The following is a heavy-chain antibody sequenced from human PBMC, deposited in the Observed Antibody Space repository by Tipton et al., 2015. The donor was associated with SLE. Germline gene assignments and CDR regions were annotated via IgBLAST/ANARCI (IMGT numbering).Heavy chain of an antibody. CDR3: ARAGDCGGDCYLSY. V-gene: IGHV4-59*01. CDR1: GGSISSYY. CDR2: IYYSGST. J-gene: IGHJ4*02. Sequence: TLSLTCTVSGGSISSYYWSWIRQPPGKGLEWIGYIYYSGSTNYNPSLKSRVTISIDTSKNQFSLKLSSVTAADTAVYYCARAGDCGGDCYLSYWGQGTLVTVSS. D-gene: IGHD2-21*01.